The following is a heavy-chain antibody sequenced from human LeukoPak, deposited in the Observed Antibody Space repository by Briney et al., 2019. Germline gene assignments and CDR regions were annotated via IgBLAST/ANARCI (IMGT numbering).Heavy chain of an antibody. Sequence: PGGSLRLSCAASGFTVSSNYMSWVRQAPGKGLEWVSAISGSGGSTYYADSVKGRFTISRDNSKNTLYLQMNSLRAEDTAVYYCAKDPRQWLGTHFDYWGQGTLVTVSS. CDR2: ISGSGGST. V-gene: IGHV3-23*01. D-gene: IGHD6-19*01. CDR3: AKDPRQWLGTHFDY. J-gene: IGHJ4*02. CDR1: GFTVSSNY.